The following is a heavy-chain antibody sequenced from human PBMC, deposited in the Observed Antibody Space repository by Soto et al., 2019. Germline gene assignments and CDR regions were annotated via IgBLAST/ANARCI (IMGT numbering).Heavy chain of an antibody. D-gene: IGHD3-3*01. CDR1: GFTFSNAW. J-gene: IGHJ6*03. Sequence: EVQLVESGGGLVKPGGSLRLSCAASGFTFSNAWMSWVRQAPGKGLEWVGRIKSKTDGGTTDYAAPVKGRFTISRDDSKNTLYLEMNSLKTEDTAVYYCTTDEDLEHDCWSGEANYMDVWGKGTTVTVSS. V-gene: IGHV3-15*01. CDR3: TTDEDLEHDCWSGEANYMDV. CDR2: IKSKTDGGTT.